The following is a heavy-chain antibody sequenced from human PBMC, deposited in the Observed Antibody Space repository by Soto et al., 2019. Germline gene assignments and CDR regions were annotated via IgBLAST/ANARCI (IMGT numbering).Heavy chain of an antibody. CDR2: INAGNGNT. D-gene: IGHD6-6*01. J-gene: IGHJ3*02. Sequence: QVQLVQSGAEVKKPGASVKASCKASGYTFTSYAMHWVRQAPGQRLEWMGWINAGNGNTKYSQNLQGRVTITRDTSACTTYMELSNLRPEDKAVYYCARPYSSSPDHDAFDIWGQGTMVTVSS. CDR3: ARPYSSSPDHDAFDI. CDR1: GYTFTSYA. V-gene: IGHV1-3*01.